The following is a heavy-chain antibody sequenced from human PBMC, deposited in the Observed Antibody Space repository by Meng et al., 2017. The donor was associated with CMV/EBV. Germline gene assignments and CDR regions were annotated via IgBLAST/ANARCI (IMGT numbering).Heavy chain of an antibody. D-gene: IGHD3-10*01. V-gene: IGHV3-23*03. Sequence: GVPLKISCAASGFTFSNYAMSWIRQAPGKGLEWVSVIYNGGNSEYYADSVKRRFTILRDDSKNTLYLRMNSLRAEDTAVYYCASGGTRWFVPFGYWGLGTLVTVSS. CDR2: IYNGGNSE. CDR1: GFTFSNYA. CDR3: ASGGTRWFVPFGY. J-gene: IGHJ4*02.